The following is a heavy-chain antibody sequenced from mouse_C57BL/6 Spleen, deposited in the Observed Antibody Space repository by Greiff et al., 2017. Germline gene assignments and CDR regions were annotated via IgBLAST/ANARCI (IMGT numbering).Heavy chain of an antibody. V-gene: IGHV1-53*01. CDR2: INPSNGGT. Sequence: QVQLQQSGTELVKPGASVKLSCKASGYTFTSYWMHWVKQRPGQGLEWIGNINPSNGGTNYNEKFKSKATLTVDKSSSTAYMQLSSLTSEDSAVYYCARVPNYYGSSYDYFDYWGQGTTLTVSS. CDR3: ARVPNYYGSSYDYFDY. D-gene: IGHD1-1*01. CDR1: GYTFTSYW. J-gene: IGHJ2*01.